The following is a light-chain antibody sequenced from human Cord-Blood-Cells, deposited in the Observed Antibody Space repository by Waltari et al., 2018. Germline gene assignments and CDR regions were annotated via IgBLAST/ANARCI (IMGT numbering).Light chain of an antibody. J-gene: IGKJ4*01. CDR1: QSISRY. Sequence: IQMTQSPSSLSASVGDTVTITCRASQSISRYLNWYQQKPGKAPKLLIYAASSLQSGVPSRFSGSGSGTDFTLTISSLQPEDFATYYCQQSYSTPGLTFGGGTKVEIK. CDR3: QQSYSTPGLT. CDR2: AAS. V-gene: IGKV1-39*01.